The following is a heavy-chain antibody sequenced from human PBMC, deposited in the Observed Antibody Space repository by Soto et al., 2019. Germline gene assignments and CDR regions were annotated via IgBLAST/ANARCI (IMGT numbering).Heavy chain of an antibody. CDR2: INHSGST. V-gene: IGHV4-34*01. Sequence: QVQLQQWGAGLLKPSETLSLTCAVYGGSFSGYYWSWIRQPPGKGLEWIGEINHSGSTNYNPSLKSRVTISVDTSKNQFSLKLSSVTAADTAVYYCASRWSPDTSGWYLWFDPWGQAALVTVSS. CDR3: ASRWSPDTSGWYLWFDP. CDR1: GGSFSGYY. J-gene: IGHJ5*02. D-gene: IGHD6-19*01.